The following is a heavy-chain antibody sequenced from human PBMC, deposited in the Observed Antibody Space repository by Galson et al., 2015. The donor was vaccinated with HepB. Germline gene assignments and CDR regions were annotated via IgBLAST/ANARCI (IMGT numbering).Heavy chain of an antibody. Sequence: SLRLSCAASGFTFGDYAMSWFRQALGKGLEWVGFIRSKAYGGTTEYAASVKGRFTISRDDSKSIAYLQMNSLKTEDTAVYYCTSLRRILSGGDCYARGGCYYYYYMDVWGKGTTVTVSS. J-gene: IGHJ6*03. V-gene: IGHV3-49*03. CDR2: IRSKAYGGTT. CDR3: TSLRRILSGGDCYARGGCYYYYYMDV. CDR1: GFTFGDYA. D-gene: IGHD2-21*01.